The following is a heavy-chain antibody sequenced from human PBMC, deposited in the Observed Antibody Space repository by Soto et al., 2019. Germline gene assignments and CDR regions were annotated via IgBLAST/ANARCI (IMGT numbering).Heavy chain of an antibody. D-gene: IGHD2-21*02. CDR2: INHSGST. V-gene: IGHV4-34*01. CDR3: ARENNGGNSGVLAY. J-gene: IGHJ4*02. CDR1: GGTFRGYY. Sequence: SVTQSLTCAFDGGTFRGYYWILIRPTPGKGLEWIGEINHSGSTNYNPSLKSRVTISVDTSKNQFSLKLSSVTAADTAVYYCARENNGGNSGVLAYWGQGTLVTSPQ.